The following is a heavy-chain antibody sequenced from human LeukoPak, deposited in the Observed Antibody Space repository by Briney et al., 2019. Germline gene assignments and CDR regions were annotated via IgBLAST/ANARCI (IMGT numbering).Heavy chain of an antibody. V-gene: IGHV3-21*01. J-gene: IGHJ4*02. CDR3: ARAPTGTTSN. Sequence: KAGGSLRLSCAASGFTFSSYSMNWVRQAPGKGLEWASSISSSSSYIYYADSVKGRFTISRDNAKNSLYLQMNSLRAEDTAVYYCARAPTGTTSNWGQGTLVTVSS. CDR2: ISSSSSYI. CDR1: GFTFSSYS. D-gene: IGHD1-1*01.